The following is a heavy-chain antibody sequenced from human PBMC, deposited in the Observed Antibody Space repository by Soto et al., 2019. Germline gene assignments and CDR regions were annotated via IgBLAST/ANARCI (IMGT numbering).Heavy chain of an antibody. CDR1: GHTLTELS. J-gene: IGHJ5*02. V-gene: IGHV1-24*01. Sequence: ASVKVSCKVSGHTLTELSMHWVRQAPGKGLEWMGGFDPEDGETIYAQKFQGRVTMTEDTSTDTAYMELSSLRSEDTAVYYCATVSSGYYQNWFDPWGQGTLVTVSS. CDR2: FDPEDGET. CDR3: ATVSSGYYQNWFDP. D-gene: IGHD3-22*01.